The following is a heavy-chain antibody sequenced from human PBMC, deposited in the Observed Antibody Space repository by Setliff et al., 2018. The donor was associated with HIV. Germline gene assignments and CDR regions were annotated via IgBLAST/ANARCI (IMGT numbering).Heavy chain of an antibody. Sequence: ASVKVSCKASGYKFTSYGINWVRQAPGQGLEWLAWINIYNGNTNYARRVQGRVTLTADTSPSTAYMELRSLTSDDTAVYYCVRDIKYGWGRHHIGPSPGFDYWGQGTLVTVSS. CDR1: GYKFTSYG. CDR3: VRDIKYGWGRHHIGPSPGFDY. CDR2: INIYNGNT. J-gene: IGHJ4*02. V-gene: IGHV1-18*01. D-gene: IGHD3-10*01.